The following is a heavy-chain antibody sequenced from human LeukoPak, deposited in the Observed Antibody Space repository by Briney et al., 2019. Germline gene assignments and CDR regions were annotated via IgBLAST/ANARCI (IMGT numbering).Heavy chain of an antibody. CDR2: IKSKTDGGTT. J-gene: IGHJ4*02. Sequence: GGSLRLSCAASGFTFSNAWMSWVRQAPGMGLEWVGRIKSKTDGGTTDYAAPVKGRLTISRDDSKNTLYLQMNSLKTEDTAVYYCTTAYCSSTSCYLDYWGQGTLVTVSS. V-gene: IGHV3-15*01. CDR1: GFTFSNAW. CDR3: TTAYCSSTSCYLDY. D-gene: IGHD2-2*01.